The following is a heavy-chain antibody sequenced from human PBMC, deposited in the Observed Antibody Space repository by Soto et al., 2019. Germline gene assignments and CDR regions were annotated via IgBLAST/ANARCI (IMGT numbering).Heavy chain of an antibody. CDR3: AKCSGSYYYYYYGMDV. D-gene: IGHD3-10*02. CDR1: GFTFSSYG. Sequence: LRLSCAASGFTFSSYGMHWVRQAPGKELEWVAVISYDGSNKYYADSVKGRFTISRDNSKNTLYLQMNSLRAEDTAVYYCAKCSGSYYYYYYGMDVWGQGTTVTVSS. CDR2: ISYDGSNK. J-gene: IGHJ6*02. V-gene: IGHV3-30*18.